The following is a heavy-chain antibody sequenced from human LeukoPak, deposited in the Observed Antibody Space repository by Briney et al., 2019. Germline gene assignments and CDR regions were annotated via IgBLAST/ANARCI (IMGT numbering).Heavy chain of an antibody. CDR1: GGSISSSSYY. J-gene: IGHJ5*02. CDR2: IYYSGST. V-gene: IGHV4-39*01. CDR3: ARHAGYSSGWYSAGGWFDP. D-gene: IGHD6-19*01. Sequence: SETLSLTCTVSGGSISSSSYYWGWIRQPPGKGLEWIGSIYYSGSTYYNPSLKSRVTISVDTSKNQFSPKLSSVTAADTAVYYCARHAGYSSGWYSAGGWFDPWGQGTLVTVSS.